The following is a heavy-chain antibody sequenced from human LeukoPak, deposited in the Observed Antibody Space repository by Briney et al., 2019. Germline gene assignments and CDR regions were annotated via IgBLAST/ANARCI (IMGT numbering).Heavy chain of an antibody. Sequence: EASVKVSCKASGYTFTSYGISWVRQAPGQGLEWMGWISAYNGNTNYAQKLQGRVTMTTDTSTSTAYMELRSLRSDDTAVYYCARDFHSSGYYHYFHYWGQGTLVTVSS. CDR2: ISAYNGNT. J-gene: IGHJ4*02. V-gene: IGHV1-18*01. D-gene: IGHD3-22*01. CDR1: GYTFTSYG. CDR3: ARDFHSSGYYHYFHY.